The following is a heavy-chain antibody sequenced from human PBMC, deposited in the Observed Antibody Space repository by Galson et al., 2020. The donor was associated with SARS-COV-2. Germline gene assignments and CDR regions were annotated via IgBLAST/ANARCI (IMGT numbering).Heavy chain of an antibody. CDR2: ISYDGSNK. CDR3: ALVRGGAYYYYYGMDV. V-gene: IGHV3-30*04. CDR1: GFTFSSYA. J-gene: IGHJ6*02. Sequence: GGSLRLSCAASGFTFSSYAMHWVRQAPGKGLEWVAVISYDGSNKYYADSVKGRFTISRDNSKNTLYLQMNSLRAEDTAVYYCALVRGGAYYYYYGMDVWGQGTTVTVSS. D-gene: IGHD3-10*01.